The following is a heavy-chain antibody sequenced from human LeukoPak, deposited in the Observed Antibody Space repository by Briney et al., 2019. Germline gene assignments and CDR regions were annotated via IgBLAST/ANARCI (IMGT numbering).Heavy chain of an antibody. CDR3: ARGGSSSFTY. D-gene: IGHD6-6*01. V-gene: IGHV3-7*01. J-gene: IGHJ4*02. CDR2: INEDGSEK. Sequence: GGSLGLSCAASGFTFSDYWINWVRQAPGKGLEWVAIINEDGSEKYYVDSVKGRFTISRDNAKNSLYLQMNSLRADDTAVYYCARGGSSSFTYWGQGTLVTVSS. CDR1: GFTFSDYW.